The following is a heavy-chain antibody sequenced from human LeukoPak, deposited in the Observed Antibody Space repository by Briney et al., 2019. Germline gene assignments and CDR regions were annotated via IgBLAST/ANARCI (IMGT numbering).Heavy chain of an antibody. Sequence: PGGSLRLSCAASGFTFSSYAMHWVRRAPGKGLEWVAVMSFDGSKSYYADSMKGRCTISRDNSKNTLYLQMNSLRAEDTAAYYCARDRQPYYHYYGMDVWGQGTTVTVSS. CDR3: ARDRQPYYHYYGMDV. CDR1: GFTFSSYA. CDR2: MSFDGSKS. J-gene: IGHJ6*02. V-gene: IGHV3-30-3*01. D-gene: IGHD3-10*01.